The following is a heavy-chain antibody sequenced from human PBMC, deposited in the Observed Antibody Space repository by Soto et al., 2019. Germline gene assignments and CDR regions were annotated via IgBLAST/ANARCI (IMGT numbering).Heavy chain of an antibody. V-gene: IGHV4-39*01. CDR1: GGSISSSSYY. Sequence: SETLSLTCTVSGGSISSSSYYWGWIRQPPGKGLEWIGSIYYSGSTYYNPSLKSRVTISVDTSKNQFSLKLSSVTAADTAVYYSARHDQQWAVLYWGQGTLVTVSS. CDR2: IYYSGST. D-gene: IGHD6-19*01. J-gene: IGHJ4*02. CDR3: ARHDQQWAVLY.